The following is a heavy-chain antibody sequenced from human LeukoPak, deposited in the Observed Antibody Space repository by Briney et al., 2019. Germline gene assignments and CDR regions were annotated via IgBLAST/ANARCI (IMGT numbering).Heavy chain of an antibody. CDR1: GYTFTSYG. D-gene: IGHD6-13*01. Sequence: ASVQVSCKASGYTFTSYGISWVRQAPGQGLEWMGWISAYNGNTNYAQKLQGRVTMTTDTSTSTAYMELRSLRSDDTAVYYCARDIAGSVSSWVNFDYWGQGTLVTVSS. CDR3: ARDIAGSVSSWVNFDY. J-gene: IGHJ4*02. V-gene: IGHV1-18*01. CDR2: ISAYNGNT.